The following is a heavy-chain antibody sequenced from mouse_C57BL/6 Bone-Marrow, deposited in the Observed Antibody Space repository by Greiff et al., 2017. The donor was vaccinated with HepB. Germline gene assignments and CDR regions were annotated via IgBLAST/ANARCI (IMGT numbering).Heavy chain of an antibody. D-gene: IGHD1-1*01. V-gene: IGHV1-7*01. CDR2: INPSSGYT. J-gene: IGHJ3*01. CDR1: GYTFTSYW. Sequence: QVQLKQSGAELAKPGASVKLSCKASGYTFTSYWIHWVKQRPGQGLEWIGYINPSSGYTKYNQKFKDKATLTADKSYSTAYMQLSSLTYEDSAVYYCASDYYGSHPFAYWGQGTLVTVSA. CDR3: ASDYYGSHPFAY.